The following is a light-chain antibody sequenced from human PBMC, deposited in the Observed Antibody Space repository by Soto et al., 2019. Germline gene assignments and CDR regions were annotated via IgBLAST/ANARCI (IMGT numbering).Light chain of an antibody. Sequence: EIVVTQSPATLSVSLGERATLSCRASQSLSGNLAWYQHKPGQAPRLLIYAASTRATGVPARFSGSGSETDFTLTISSLQSEDFAVYYCQQYHHFWAFGQGTKV. V-gene: IGKV3-15*01. CDR3: QQYHHFWA. CDR1: QSLSGN. CDR2: AAS. J-gene: IGKJ1*01.